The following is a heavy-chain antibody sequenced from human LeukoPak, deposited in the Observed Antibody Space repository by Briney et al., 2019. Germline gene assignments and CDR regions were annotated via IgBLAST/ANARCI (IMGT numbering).Heavy chain of an antibody. D-gene: IGHD2-8*01. CDR2: IKQDGSEK. J-gene: IGHJ4*02. CDR3: ARDGDCTNGVCYLGLMNY. V-gene: IGHV3-7*01. CDR1: GFTFSSYW. Sequence: GGSLRLSCAASGFTFSSYWMSWVRQAPGKGLEWVANIKQDGSEKYYVDSVKGRFAISRDNAKNSLYLQMNSLRAEDTAVYYCARDGDCTNGVCYLGLMNYWGQGTLVTVSS.